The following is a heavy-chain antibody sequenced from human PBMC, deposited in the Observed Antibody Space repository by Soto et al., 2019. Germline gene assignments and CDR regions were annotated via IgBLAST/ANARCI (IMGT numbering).Heavy chain of an antibody. V-gene: IGHV1-2*04. CDR1: GYTFTGYY. Sequence: ASVKVSCKASGYTFTGYYMHWVRQAPGQWLEWMGWINPNSGGTNYVQKFQGWVTMTRDTSISTAYMELSRLRSDDTAMYYCARGPPSFTVFGEMLYGMDVWGQGTTVTVSS. CDR2: INPNSGGT. J-gene: IGHJ6*02. D-gene: IGHD3-3*01. CDR3: ARGPPSFTVFGEMLYGMDV.